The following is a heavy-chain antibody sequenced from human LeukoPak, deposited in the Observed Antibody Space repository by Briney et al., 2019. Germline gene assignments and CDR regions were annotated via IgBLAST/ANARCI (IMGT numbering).Heavy chain of an antibody. CDR1: GFTFSRHN. V-gene: IGHV3-64D*09. CDR2: ISYNGDMT. J-gene: IGHJ3*02. Sequence: GGSVRLSCSGSGFTFSRHNMHWVRQAPGKGLEYVSAISYNGDMTYYVYSVKGRFTISRDNSTNTLDLQMSSLRPEDTAVYYCVSDRETQEQIWGPGTLVTV. CDR3: VSDRETQEQI. D-gene: IGHD1-26*01.